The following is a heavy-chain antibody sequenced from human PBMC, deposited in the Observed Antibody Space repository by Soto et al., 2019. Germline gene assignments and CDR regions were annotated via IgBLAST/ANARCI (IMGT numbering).Heavy chain of an antibody. Sequence: QVQLQESGPGLVKPSETLSLTCTVSGGSISSYYWSWIRQPPGKGLEWIGYIYYSGSTNYNPSLKSRVTISVDTSKNQFSLKLSSVTAADTAVYYCARGFGGYCSGGSCYSFDYWGQGTLVTVSS. D-gene: IGHD2-15*01. CDR3: ARGFGGYCSGGSCYSFDY. V-gene: IGHV4-59*01. CDR2: IYYSGST. CDR1: GGSISSYY. J-gene: IGHJ4*02.